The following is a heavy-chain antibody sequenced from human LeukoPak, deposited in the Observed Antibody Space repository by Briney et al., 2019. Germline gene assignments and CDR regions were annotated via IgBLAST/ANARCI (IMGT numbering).Heavy chain of an antibody. J-gene: IGHJ6*03. D-gene: IGHD5-18*01. CDR2: MNPNNGNT. CDR1: GYTFTSYD. CDR3: ARRVVPFGYSYGHYYMDV. Sequence: GASVKVSCKASGYTFTSYDINWVRQATGQGLEWMGWMNPNNGNTGYAQKFQGRVTMTRNTSISTAYMELSSLRSEDTAVYYCARRVVPFGYSYGHYYMDVWGKGTTVTVSS. V-gene: IGHV1-8*01.